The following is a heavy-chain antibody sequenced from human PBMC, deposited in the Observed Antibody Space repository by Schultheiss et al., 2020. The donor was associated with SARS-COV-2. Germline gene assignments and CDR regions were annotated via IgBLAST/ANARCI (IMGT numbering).Heavy chain of an antibody. CDR1: RYTFTSYY. CDR2: IIPIFGTA. CDR3: AREGYYDFWSDSYTNFYGMDV. V-gene: IGHV1-69*01. J-gene: IGHJ6*02. D-gene: IGHD3-3*01. Sequence: KISCKASRYTFTSYYMHWVRQAPGQGLEWMGGIIPIFGTANYAQKFQGRVTITADESTSTAYMELRSLRSDDTAVYYCAREGYYDFWSDSYTNFYGMDVWGQGTTVTVSS.